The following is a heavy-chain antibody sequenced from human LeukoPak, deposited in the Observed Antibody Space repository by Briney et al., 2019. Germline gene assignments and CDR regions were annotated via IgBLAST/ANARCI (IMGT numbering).Heavy chain of an antibody. CDR2: IWYDGSNK. J-gene: IGHJ4*02. Sequence: GGSLRLSCAASGFTFSSYGMHWVRLAPGKGLEWVAVIWYDGSNKYYADSVKGRFTISRDNSKNTLYLQMNSLRAEDTAVYYCAKELAYYGGKYFDYWGQGTLVTVSS. CDR1: GFTFSSYG. V-gene: IGHV3-33*06. D-gene: IGHD4-23*01. CDR3: AKELAYYGGKYFDY.